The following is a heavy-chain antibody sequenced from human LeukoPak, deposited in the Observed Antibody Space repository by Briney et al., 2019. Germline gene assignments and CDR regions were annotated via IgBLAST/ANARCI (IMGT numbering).Heavy chain of an antibody. D-gene: IGHD6-19*01. J-gene: IGHJ3*02. Sequence: HPGGSLRLSCAASGFTFSSYGMHWVRQAPGKGLEWAAVISYDGSNKYFADSVKGRFTISRDNSKNTLYLQMNSLRAEDTAVYYCAKDSGIAVAGTLRAFDIWGQGTMVTVSS. V-gene: IGHV3-30*18. CDR2: ISYDGSNK. CDR3: AKDSGIAVAGTLRAFDI. CDR1: GFTFSSYG.